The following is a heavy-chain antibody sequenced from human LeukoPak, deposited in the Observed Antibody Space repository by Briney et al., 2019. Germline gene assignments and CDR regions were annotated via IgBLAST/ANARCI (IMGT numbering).Heavy chain of an antibody. V-gene: IGHV4-59*01. D-gene: IGHD4-17*01. J-gene: IGHJ3*02. CDR2: IYYSGST. Sequence: SETPLIICTVSAGSISSYCWSCIRRPPGKGLEGSGYIYYSGSTNYNPSLKSRVTISVDTTKHQFSLKVRSVTGADTAVHYWARALLRPYAFDIWGQRTIVTVSS. CDR1: AGSISSYC. CDR3: ARALLRPYAFDI.